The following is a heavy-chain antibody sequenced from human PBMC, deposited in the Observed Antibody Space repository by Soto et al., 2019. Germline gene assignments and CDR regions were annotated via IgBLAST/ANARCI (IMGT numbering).Heavy chain of an antibody. J-gene: IGHJ2*01. CDR2: ISSSAITI. V-gene: IGHV3-11*01. D-gene: IGHD6-13*01. CDR3: ARFIAGYFDL. CDR1: GFTFSDYF. Sequence: QVQLVESGGGLVKSGGSLRLSCAASGFTFSDYFMSWIRQAPGKGLESVSYISSSAITIYHADSVKGRFTISRDNAKNSMYLQLSSLRAEDTAVYYCARFIAGYFDLWGRGTLVTVSS.